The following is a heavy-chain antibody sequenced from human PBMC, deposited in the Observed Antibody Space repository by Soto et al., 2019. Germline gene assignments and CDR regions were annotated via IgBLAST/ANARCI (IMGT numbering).Heavy chain of an antibody. CDR1: GDSVSSGSSH. Sequence: QVHLQESGPGLVKPSETLSLTCTVSGDSVSSGSSHWNWIRQPPGKGLEWIGYLYSSGSTSYNPSLTRRVTISVDTSKNQFSLKLRSVTAADTAVYYCASLINAAFDFWGQGTLVTVSS. CDR3: ASLINAAFDF. V-gene: IGHV4-61*01. CDR2: LYSSGST. D-gene: IGHD3-10*01. J-gene: IGHJ4*02.